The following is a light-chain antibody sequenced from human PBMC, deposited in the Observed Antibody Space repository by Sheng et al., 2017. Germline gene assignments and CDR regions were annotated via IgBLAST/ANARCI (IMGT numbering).Light chain of an antibody. CDR2: SAS. V-gene: IGKV3-20*01. J-gene: IGKJ5*01. Sequence: EIVLTQSPGTLSLSPGERATLSCRASQTINTSFLAWYQHKPGQAPRLLIYSASSRATGIPVRFSGSGSGTEFTLTITSLQSEDSAVYYCQQYIDWPPITFGQGTRLEIK. CDR3: QQYIDWPPIT. CDR1: QTINTSF.